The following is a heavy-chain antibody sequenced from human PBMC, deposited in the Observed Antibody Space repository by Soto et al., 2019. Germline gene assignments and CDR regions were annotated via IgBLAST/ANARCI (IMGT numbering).Heavy chain of an antibody. Sequence: PGGSLRLSCAASGFTFSDYYMSWIRQAPGKGLEWVSYISSSGSTIYYADSVKGRFTISRDNAKNSLYLQMNSLRAEDTAVYYCARMPIAAAGPTYYYYGMDVWGQGTTVTVSS. CDR1: GFTFSDYY. CDR2: ISSSGSTI. CDR3: ARMPIAAAGPTYYYYGMDV. D-gene: IGHD6-13*01. V-gene: IGHV3-11*01. J-gene: IGHJ6*02.